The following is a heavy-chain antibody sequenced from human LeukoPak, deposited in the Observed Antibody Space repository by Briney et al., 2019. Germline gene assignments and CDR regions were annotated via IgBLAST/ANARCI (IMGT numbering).Heavy chain of an antibody. D-gene: IGHD6-19*01. CDR3: ARQYSTGHFDF. J-gene: IGHJ4*02. Sequence: SETLSLTCTVSGDSISIYYWSWIRQPPGKGLEWIGYIYYSGSTNYNPSLKSRVTISLDTSKNQFSLKLRSVTAADTAMYYCARQYSTGHFDFWGQGTLVTVSS. V-gene: IGHV4-59*01. CDR2: IYYSGST. CDR1: GDSISIYY.